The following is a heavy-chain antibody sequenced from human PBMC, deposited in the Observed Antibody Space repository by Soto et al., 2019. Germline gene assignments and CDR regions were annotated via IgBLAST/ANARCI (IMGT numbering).Heavy chain of an antibody. V-gene: IGHV1-69*02. CDR3: AAALGYCSGGSCYLLDY. CDR1: GGTFSSYT. Sequence: QVQLVQSGAEVKKPGSSVKVSCKASGGTFSSYTISWVRQAPGQGLEWMGRIIPILGIANYAQKFQGRVTITADKSTSTAYMELSSLRSEDTAVYYCAAALGYCSGGSCYLLDYWGQGTLVTVSS. CDR2: IIPILGIA. D-gene: IGHD2-15*01. J-gene: IGHJ4*02.